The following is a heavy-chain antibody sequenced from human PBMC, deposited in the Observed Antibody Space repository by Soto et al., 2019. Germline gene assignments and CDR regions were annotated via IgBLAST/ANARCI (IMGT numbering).Heavy chain of an antibody. J-gene: IGHJ3*02. D-gene: IGHD3-16*01. CDR1: GYTFGGFY. V-gene: IGHV1-2*04. CDR3: AIIMTHSDSFDI. Sequence: ASVKVSCKASGYTFGGFYIHWMRQAPGQGLEWVGSINSNSGATTYAQKFQDSVAMTRDTSVSTAYMDLNRLTSDDTAIYYCAIIMTHSDSFDIWGQGTMVTVS. CDR2: INSNSGAT.